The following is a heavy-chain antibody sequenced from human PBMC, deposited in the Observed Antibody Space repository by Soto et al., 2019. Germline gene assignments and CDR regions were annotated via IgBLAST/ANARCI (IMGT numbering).Heavy chain of an antibody. V-gene: IGHV1-69*13. CDR3: ARDKDVLLYFDWPPGLGMDF. D-gene: IGHD3-9*01. CDR2: IIPIFGTA. J-gene: IGHJ6*02. CDR1: GGTFSSYA. Sequence: GASVKVSCKASGGTFSSYAISWVRQAPGQGLEWMGGIIPIFGTANYAQKFQGRVTITADESTSTAYMELSSLRSEDTAVYYCARDKDVLLYFDWPPGLGMDFWGQGTTVTVSS.